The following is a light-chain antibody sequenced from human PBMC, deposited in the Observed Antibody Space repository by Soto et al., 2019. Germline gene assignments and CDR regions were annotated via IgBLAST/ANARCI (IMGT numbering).Light chain of an antibody. Sequence: IVLTQSPATLSLSPGERAALSCRASQSVSTSLAWYQHKPGQAPRLIIYDASKRAPGIPTRFSGRGSGTDFTLTISSLEPEDFAVYYCQVRDVWPTFGQGTKVAIK. J-gene: IGKJ1*01. CDR1: QSVSTS. V-gene: IGKV3-11*01. CDR2: DAS. CDR3: QVRDVWPT.